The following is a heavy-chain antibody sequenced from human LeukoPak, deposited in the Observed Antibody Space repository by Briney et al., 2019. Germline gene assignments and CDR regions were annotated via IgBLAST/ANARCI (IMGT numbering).Heavy chain of an antibody. V-gene: IGHV3-21*04. CDR2: ISGSGSDI. Sequence: GGSLRLSCAASGFTFSTFSMNWVRQTPGKGLEWVSAISGSGSDIYYADSVKGRFTISRDNPKRSLYLQMNSLRAEDTAVYYCARDLGDGSPGDYWGQGTLVTVSS. D-gene: IGHD3-16*01. CDR3: ARDLGDGSPGDY. CDR1: GFTFSTFS. J-gene: IGHJ4*02.